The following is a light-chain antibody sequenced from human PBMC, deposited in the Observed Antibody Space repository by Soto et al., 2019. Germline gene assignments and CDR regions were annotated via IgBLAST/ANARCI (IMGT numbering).Light chain of an antibody. Sequence: XSVLTQPASVSGSPGQSITISCTGTSSDVGGYNYVSWYQQHPGKAPKLMIYDVSNRPSGVSNRFSGSKSGNTASLTISGLQAEDEADYYCSSYTSSSIRYVFGTGTKVTVL. V-gene: IGLV2-14*01. CDR2: DVS. J-gene: IGLJ1*01. CDR3: SSYTSSSIRYV. CDR1: SSDVGGYNY.